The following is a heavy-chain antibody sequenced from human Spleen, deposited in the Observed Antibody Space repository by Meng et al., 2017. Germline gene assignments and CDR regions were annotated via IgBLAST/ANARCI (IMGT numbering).Heavy chain of an antibody. CDR1: GGAISSSNW. Sequence: HVHLQAPGPGLVKPSGTLSLSCPVSGGAISSSNWWSGVRQPPGKGLEWIGEIYHSGSTNYNPSLKSRVTISVDKSKNQFSLKLSSVTAADTAVYYCASGPRGPDQMYYFDYWGQGTLVTVSS. CDR3: ASGPRGPDQMYYFDY. J-gene: IGHJ4*02. CDR2: IYHSGST. V-gene: IGHV4-4*02. D-gene: IGHD1-14*01.